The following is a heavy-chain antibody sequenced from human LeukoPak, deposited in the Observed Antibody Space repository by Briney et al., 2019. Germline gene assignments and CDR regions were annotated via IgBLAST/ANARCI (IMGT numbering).Heavy chain of an antibody. Sequence: HPGGSLRLSCAASGFTFSNAWMSWVRQAPGKGLEWVANIKQDGREKYYVDSVKGRFTISRDNAKNSLYLQMNSLRAVDTAVYYCARDLDPSSSPFPYYFDYWGQGTLVTVSS. CDR1: GFTFSNAW. CDR2: IKQDGREK. CDR3: ARDLDPSSSPFPYYFDY. D-gene: IGHD6-6*01. V-gene: IGHV3-7*01. J-gene: IGHJ4*02.